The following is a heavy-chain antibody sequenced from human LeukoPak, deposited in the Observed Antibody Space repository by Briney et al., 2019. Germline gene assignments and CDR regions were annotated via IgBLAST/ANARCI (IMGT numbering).Heavy chain of an antibody. CDR3: ARGYSGGSFFDP. J-gene: IGHJ5*02. Sequence: KPSETLSLTCAVYGGSFSGYYWSWIRQPPGKGLEWIGEINHSGSTNYNPYLKSRVTISVDTSKNKFSLKLSSVTAADTAVYYCARGYSGGSFFDPWGQGTLVTVSS. V-gene: IGHV4-34*01. CDR2: INHSGST. D-gene: IGHD2-15*01. CDR1: GGSFSGYY.